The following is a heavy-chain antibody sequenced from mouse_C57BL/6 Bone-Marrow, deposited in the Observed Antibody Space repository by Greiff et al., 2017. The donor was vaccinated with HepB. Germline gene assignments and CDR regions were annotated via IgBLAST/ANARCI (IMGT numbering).Heavy chain of an antibody. CDR3: ARHCSSYYYAIDY. Sequence: QVQLQQPGAEPVRPGSSVKLSCKASGSTFTSYWMDWVKQRPGPGLEWIGNIYPYDGETHYNQKFKDKATMTVDKSSSTAYMQLSSLTSEDSAVYYWARHCSSYYYAIDYWGQGTSVTVSS. CDR1: GSTFTSYW. CDR2: IYPYDGET. J-gene: IGHJ4*01. D-gene: IGHD1-1*01. V-gene: IGHV1-61*01.